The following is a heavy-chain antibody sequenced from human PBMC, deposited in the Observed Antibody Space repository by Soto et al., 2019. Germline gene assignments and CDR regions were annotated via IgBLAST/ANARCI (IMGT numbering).Heavy chain of an antibody. D-gene: IGHD1-7*01. CDR1: GFTFSIFA. CDR2: ISGSGGST. V-gene: IGHV3-23*01. Sequence: GGSLRLSCAASGFTFSIFAMSWVRQSPGKGLEWVSTISGSGGSTYYADAVKGRFTISRDNSMGTLYLQMKSLRVEDTAIYYCAKEVSLGSTVELGYWGQGALVTVSS. CDR3: AKEVSLGSTVELGY. J-gene: IGHJ4*02.